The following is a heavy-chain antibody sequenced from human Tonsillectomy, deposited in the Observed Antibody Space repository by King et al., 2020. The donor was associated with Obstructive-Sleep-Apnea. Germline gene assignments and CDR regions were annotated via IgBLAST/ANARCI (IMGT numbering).Heavy chain of an antibody. CDR2: FYSGGRI. V-gene: IGHV3-66*01. J-gene: IGHJ4*02. CDR1: GFTFSSNS. D-gene: IGHD4-17*01. CDR3: ARIDYGDDY. Sequence: VQLVESGGGLVQPGGSLRLSCAASGFTFSSNSMSWVRQPPGKGLEWVSVFYSGGRIYYADSVKGRFTISRDNSRNTLYLQMNSLRAEDTAVYYCARIDYGDDYWGQGTLVTVSS.